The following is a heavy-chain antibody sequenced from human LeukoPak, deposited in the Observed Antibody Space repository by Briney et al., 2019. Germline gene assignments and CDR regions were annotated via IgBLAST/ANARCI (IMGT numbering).Heavy chain of an antibody. CDR1: GFTFSSYA. D-gene: IGHD1-26*01. Sequence: GGSLRLSCAASGFTFSSYAMTWVRQAPGKGLEWVSAISGSGGRTSYADSVKGRFTISRDNSKNTLYLQMNSLRAGDTGVYYCAKSIVGAIAFDYWGQGTLVTVSS. CDR2: ISGSGGRT. CDR3: AKSIVGAIAFDY. J-gene: IGHJ4*02. V-gene: IGHV3-23*01.